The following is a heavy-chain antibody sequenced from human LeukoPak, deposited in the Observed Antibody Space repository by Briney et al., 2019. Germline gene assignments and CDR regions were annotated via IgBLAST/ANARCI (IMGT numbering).Heavy chain of an antibody. J-gene: IGHJ4*02. CDR2: IYGRGST. CDR1: GYTLGRNYY. D-gene: IGHD3-16*01. Sequence: SETLSLTCAVSGYTLGRNYYWGWIRQPPGKGLEWIGRIYGRGSTSYNPSLMNRVTMSVDTSRNHFSLHLTSVTAADTAVYYCARYDSRGSASTKFDYWGPGILVTISS. CDR3: ARYDSRGSASTKFDY. V-gene: IGHV4-38-2*01.